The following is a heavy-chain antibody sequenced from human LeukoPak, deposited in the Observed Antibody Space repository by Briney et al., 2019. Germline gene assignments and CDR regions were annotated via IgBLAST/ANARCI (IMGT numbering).Heavy chain of an antibody. V-gene: IGHV3-7*01. Sequence: GGSLRLSCAASGFTFSNYWMSWGRQASGKGLEWVANIKEDGSEKYYVDSVKGRFTISRDNAKNSLYLQMNSLRAEDTAIYYCARGRQLGYWGQGPLVTVSS. CDR1: GFTFSNYW. J-gene: IGHJ4*02. D-gene: IGHD1-1*01. CDR2: IKEDGSEK. CDR3: ARGRQLGY.